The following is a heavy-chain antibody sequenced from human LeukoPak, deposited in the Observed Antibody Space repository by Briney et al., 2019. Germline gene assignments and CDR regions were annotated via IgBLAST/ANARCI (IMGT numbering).Heavy chain of an antibody. CDR1: GGSISSYY. CDR3: ARDSAFLAFDY. J-gene: IGHJ4*02. D-gene: IGHD2/OR15-2a*01. CDR2: IYYSGST. V-gene: IGHV4-59*01. Sequence: SETLSLTCTVSGGSISSYYWSWLRQPPGKGLEWIGYIYYSGSTNYNPSLKSRDTISVDTSKNQLSLKLSSVTAADTAVYYCARDSAFLAFDYWGQGTLVTVSS.